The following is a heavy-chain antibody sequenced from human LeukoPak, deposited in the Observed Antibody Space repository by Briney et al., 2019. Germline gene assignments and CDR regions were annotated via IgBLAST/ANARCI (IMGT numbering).Heavy chain of an antibody. Sequence: GASVKVSCKASGYTFTSYGISWVRQAPGQGLEWMGWISAYNGNTNYAQKLQGRVTMTTDTSTSTAYMELRSLRSDDTAVYYCARVGYYDSSGYYSGFDYWGQGTLVTVSS. D-gene: IGHD3-22*01. CDR2: ISAYNGNT. V-gene: IGHV1-18*01. CDR1: GYTFTSYG. CDR3: ARVGYYDSSGYYSGFDY. J-gene: IGHJ4*02.